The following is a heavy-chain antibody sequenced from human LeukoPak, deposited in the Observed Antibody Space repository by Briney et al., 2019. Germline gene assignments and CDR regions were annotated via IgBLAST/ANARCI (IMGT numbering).Heavy chain of an antibody. V-gene: IGHV3-30*02. J-gene: IGHJ6*03. Sequence: SGRSLRLSCAASGFTFSSYGMHWVRQAPGKGLEWVAFIRYDGSNKYYADSVKGRFTISRDNSKTTLYLQMNSLRAEDTAVYYCAKERYSGSGRTYYYYMDVWGKGATVTISS. CDR3: AKERYSGSGRTYYYYMDV. CDR1: GFTFSSYG. D-gene: IGHD3-10*01. CDR2: IRYDGSNK.